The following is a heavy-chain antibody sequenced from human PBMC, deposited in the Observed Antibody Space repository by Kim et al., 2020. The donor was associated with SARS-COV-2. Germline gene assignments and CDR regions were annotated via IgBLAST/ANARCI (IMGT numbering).Heavy chain of an antibody. CDR3: ARGRGGISMLVVVITAAKYYFDY. CDR1: GGSFSDYS. Sequence: SETLSLTCAVYGGSFSDYSWSWIRQPPGKGLEWIGEINHSGSTNYNPSLKSRVTISVDTSKNQFSLKLSSVTAADTAVYYCARGRGGISMLVVVITAAKYYFDYWGRGTLVTVSS. V-gene: IGHV4-34*01. CDR2: INHSGST. D-gene: IGHD3-22*01. J-gene: IGHJ4*02.